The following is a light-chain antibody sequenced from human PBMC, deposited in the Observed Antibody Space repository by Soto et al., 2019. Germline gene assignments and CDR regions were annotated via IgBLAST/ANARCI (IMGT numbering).Light chain of an antibody. CDR3: QQSYSTPMWT. Sequence: SLSGFVRERVTITCRSSQDIRNYLGWYQQKPGKAPKLLIYAASSLQSGVPSRFSGSGSGTDFTLTISSLQPEDFATYYCQQSYSTPMWTFCQGTKVDIK. CDR1: QDIRNY. V-gene: IGKV1-39*01. CDR2: AAS. J-gene: IGKJ1*01.